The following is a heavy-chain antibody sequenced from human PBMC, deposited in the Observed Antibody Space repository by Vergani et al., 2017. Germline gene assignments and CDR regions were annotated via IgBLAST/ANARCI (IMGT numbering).Heavy chain of an antibody. V-gene: IGHV3-23*01. D-gene: IGHD3-10*01. CDR3: TTAWGLYYLHGEYFQY. CDR1: GFTFDTYT. CDR2: ISSGGGDI. Sequence: EVQLLESGGGLVQPGGSRRLSCAGAGFTFDTYTMAYVRQAPGKGLEWVATISSGGGDIFYADSVKGRFTISRDNSKNTLSLQMYSLKDEDTAVYYCTTAWGLYYLHGEYFQYWGRGTLVSVSS. J-gene: IGHJ1*01.